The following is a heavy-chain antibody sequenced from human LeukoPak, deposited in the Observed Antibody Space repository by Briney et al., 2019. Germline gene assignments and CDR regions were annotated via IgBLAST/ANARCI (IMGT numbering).Heavy chain of an antibody. D-gene: IGHD1-7*01. CDR1: GFTFGSYW. Sequence: GGSLRLSCAASGFTFGSYWMNWVRQAPGKGLEWVANMNQDGSEIYYVDSVKGRFTISRDNAKNSLYLQMNTLRAEDMAVYYCARAQRHNWNYLGYYFDYWGQGTLVTVSS. CDR3: ARAQRHNWNYLGYYFDY. V-gene: IGHV3-7*01. CDR2: MNQDGSEI. J-gene: IGHJ4*02.